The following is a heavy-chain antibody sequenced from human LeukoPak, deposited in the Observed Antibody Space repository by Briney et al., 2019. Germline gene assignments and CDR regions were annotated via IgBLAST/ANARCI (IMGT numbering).Heavy chain of an antibody. CDR1: GYTFTSYG. J-gene: IGHJ4*02. CDR2: ISAYNGNT. CDR3: ARDSPDFDSGNKNYFDY. Sequence: ASVKVSCKASGYTFTSYGISWVRQAPGQGLEWMGWISAYNGNTNYAQKFQGRVTMTTDTSTSTAYMELRSLRSDDTAVYYCARDSPDFDSGNKNYFDYWGQGTLVTVSS. D-gene: IGHD1-26*01. V-gene: IGHV1-18*01.